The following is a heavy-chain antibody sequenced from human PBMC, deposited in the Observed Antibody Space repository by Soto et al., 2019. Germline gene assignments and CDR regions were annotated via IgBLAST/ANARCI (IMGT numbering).Heavy chain of an antibody. CDR2: ISGSGGST. CDR1: GFTFSSYA. Sequence: PGGSLRLSCAASGFTFSSYAMSWVRQAPGKGQEWVSAISGSGGSTYYADSVKGRFTISRDNAKNSLYLQMNSLGDEDTAVYYCARDGKGSDDSSGYYYTPGFDPWGQGT. V-gene: IGHV3-23*01. J-gene: IGHJ5*02. CDR3: ARDGKGSDDSSGYYYTPGFDP. D-gene: IGHD3-22*01.